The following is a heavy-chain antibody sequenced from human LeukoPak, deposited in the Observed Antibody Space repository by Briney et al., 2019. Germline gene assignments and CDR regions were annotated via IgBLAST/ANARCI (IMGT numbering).Heavy chain of an antibody. CDR2: IIPIFGTA. CDR3: ARDKGTELPRGYDAFDI. V-gene: IGHV1-69*05. CDR1: GGTFSSYA. Sequence: GASVKVPCKASGGTFSSYAISWVRQAPGQGLEWMGRIIPIFGTANYAQKFQGRVTITTDESTSTAYMELSSLRSEDTAVYYCARDKGTELPRGYDAFDIWGQGTMVTVSS. J-gene: IGHJ3*02. D-gene: IGHD1-26*01.